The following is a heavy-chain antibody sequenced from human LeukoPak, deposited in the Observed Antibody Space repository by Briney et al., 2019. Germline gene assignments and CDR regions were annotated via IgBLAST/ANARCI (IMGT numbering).Heavy chain of an antibody. D-gene: IGHD2-2*01. J-gene: IGHJ3*02. CDR2: IYYSGST. Sequence: SETLSLTCTVSGGSISSYYWSWIRQPPGKGLEWIGYIYYSGSTNYNPSLKSRVIISVDTSKNQFSLKLSSVTAADTAVYYCARGYCSSTSCYAFDIWGQGTMVTVSS. CDR1: GGSISSYY. CDR3: ARGYCSSTSCYAFDI. V-gene: IGHV4-59*08.